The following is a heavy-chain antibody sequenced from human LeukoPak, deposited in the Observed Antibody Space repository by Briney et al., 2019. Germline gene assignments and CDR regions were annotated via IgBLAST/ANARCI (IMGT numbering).Heavy chain of an antibody. J-gene: IGHJ3*02. CDR3: ASSTRWYPGAFDI. Sequence: TASETLSLTCAVYGGSSSGYYWSWIRQPPGKGLEWIGEINHSGSTNYNPSLKSRVTISVDTPKNQFSLKLSSVTAADTAVYYCASSTRWYPGAFDIWGQGTMVTVSS. D-gene: IGHD2-2*01. CDR1: GGSSSGYY. V-gene: IGHV4-34*01. CDR2: INHSGST.